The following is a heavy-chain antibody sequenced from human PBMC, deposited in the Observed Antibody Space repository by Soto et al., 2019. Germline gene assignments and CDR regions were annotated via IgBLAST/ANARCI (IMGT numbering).Heavy chain of an antibody. Sequence: QTLTLTXAISGDRISSNSAAWNWIRKSPSRGLEWLGRTYYRSKWYNDYAVSVKSRITINPDTSKIQFSLQLNSVTPEDTAVYYCARDPDSSSWVPGMDVWGQGTTVTVSS. J-gene: IGHJ6*02. V-gene: IGHV6-1*01. D-gene: IGHD6-13*01. CDR1: GDRISSNSAA. CDR2: TYYRSKWYN. CDR3: ARDPDSSSWVPGMDV.